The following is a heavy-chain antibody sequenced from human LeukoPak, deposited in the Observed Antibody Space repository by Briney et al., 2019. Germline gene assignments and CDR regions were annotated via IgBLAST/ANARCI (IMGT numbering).Heavy chain of an antibody. CDR1: GFTFSSYA. J-gene: IGHJ6*02. CDR3: AKGGV. V-gene: IGHV3-23*01. Sequence: GGSLRLSCAASGFTFSSYAMSWVRQAPGKGPEWVSGIGNSGERTFYADSVKGRFTISRDNSKNTLYLQMNSLRVEDTALYYCAKGGVWGQGIAVTVSS. CDR2: IGNSGERT.